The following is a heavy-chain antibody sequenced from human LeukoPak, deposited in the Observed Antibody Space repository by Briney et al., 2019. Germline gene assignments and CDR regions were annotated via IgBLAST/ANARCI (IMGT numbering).Heavy chain of an antibody. CDR3: ARDAATGDPFDY. CDR2: ISAYNGNT. V-gene: IGHV1-18*01. CDR1: GGAFGSYA. D-gene: IGHD6-25*01. J-gene: IGHJ4*02. Sequence: ASVTVSCKASGGAFGSYAISWVRQAPGQGLEWMGWISAYNGNTNYAQKLQGRVTMTTDTSTSTAYMELRSLRSDDTAVYYCARDAATGDPFDYWGQGTLVTVSS.